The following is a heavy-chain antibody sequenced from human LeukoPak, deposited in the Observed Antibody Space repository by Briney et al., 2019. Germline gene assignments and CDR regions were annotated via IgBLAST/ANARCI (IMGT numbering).Heavy chain of an antibody. V-gene: IGHV1-2*02. J-gene: IGHJ4*02. CDR3: ARDLDYYDSSSYSHLGD. Sequence: ASVKVSCKASGYTFTAYFIHWVRQAPGQGLEWMGWISPNSGGTNYAQKFQGRITMTRDTSISTAYMELSRLRPDDTAVYFCARDLDYYDSSSYSHLGDWGQGTLVTVSS. D-gene: IGHD3-22*01. CDR2: ISPNSGGT. CDR1: GYTFTAYF.